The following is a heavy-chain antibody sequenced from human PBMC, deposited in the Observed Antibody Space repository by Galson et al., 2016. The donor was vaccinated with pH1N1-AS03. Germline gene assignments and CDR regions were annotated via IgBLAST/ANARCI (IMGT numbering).Heavy chain of an antibody. CDR1: GGSMNSMNW. CDR3: ARDVLPYSLGLDV. V-gene: IGHV4-4*02. Sequence: SETLSLTCSVSGGSMNSMNWWAWVRQSPGRGLEWIGEVSHAGRTNYSPSLKSRVTISLDKSKNQFSLQLTSVTAADTAVYYCARDVLPYSLGLDVWGQGTTVTVSS. J-gene: IGHJ6*02. CDR2: VSHAGRT. D-gene: IGHD5-18*01.